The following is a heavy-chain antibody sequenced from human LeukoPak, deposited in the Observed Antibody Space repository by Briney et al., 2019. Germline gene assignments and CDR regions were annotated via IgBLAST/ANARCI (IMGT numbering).Heavy chain of an antibody. CDR1: GFTLSSNY. V-gene: IGHV3-53*04. CDR2: IYSGGST. D-gene: IGHD2-15*01. Sequence: GGSLRLSCAASGFTLSSNYMSRVRQAPGKGLEWVSVIYSGGSTYYADSVKGRFTISRHNSKNTLYLQMNSLRAEDTAVYYCARVHGGKRAFDIWGQGTMVTVSS. CDR3: ARVHGGKRAFDI. J-gene: IGHJ3*02.